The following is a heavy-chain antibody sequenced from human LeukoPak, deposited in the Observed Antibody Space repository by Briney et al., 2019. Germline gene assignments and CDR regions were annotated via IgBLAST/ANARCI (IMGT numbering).Heavy chain of an antibody. CDR3: ARAGGIQLWTDFDY. J-gene: IGHJ4*02. CDR1: GGSISSSRYS. Sequence: PSETLSLTCTVSGGSISSSRYSWSWIRQHPGKGLEWIGSVYYSGNTYYNPSLKSRVTISVDTSKNQFSLKLTSVTAADTAVYYCARAGGIQLWTDFDYWGQGTLVTVSS. CDR2: VYYSGNT. V-gene: IGHV4-39*07. D-gene: IGHD5-18*01.